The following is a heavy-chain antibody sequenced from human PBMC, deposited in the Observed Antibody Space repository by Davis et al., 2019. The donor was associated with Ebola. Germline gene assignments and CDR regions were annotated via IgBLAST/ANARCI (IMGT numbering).Heavy chain of an antibody. CDR3: ARARGSYYYYYYGMDV. D-gene: IGHD1-26*01. J-gene: IGHJ6*02. CDR1: GFTFSSYA. CDR2: ISYDGSNK. Sequence: PGGSLRLSCAASGFTFSSYAMHWVRQAPGKGLEWVAVISYDGSNKYYADSVKGRFTISRDNSKNTLYLQMNSLRAEDTAVYYCARARGSYYYYYYGMDVWGQGTTVTVSS. V-gene: IGHV3-30-3*01.